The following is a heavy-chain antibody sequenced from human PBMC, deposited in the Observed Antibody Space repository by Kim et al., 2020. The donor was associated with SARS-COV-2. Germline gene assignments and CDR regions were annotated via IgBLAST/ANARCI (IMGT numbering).Heavy chain of an antibody. CDR2: IDDSGTT. V-gene: IGHV4-34*01. Sequence: SETLSLICAVKGGSLIGDYWSWIRQSPGKGLEWIGEIDDSGTTHYNPSLKSRVTISIDTSKNQFSLKVTSVTAADTAVYYCARDPKTAAQFDYWGQGTLVTVSS. D-gene: IGHD6-25*01. J-gene: IGHJ4*02. CDR3: ARDPKTAAQFDY. CDR1: GGSLIGDY.